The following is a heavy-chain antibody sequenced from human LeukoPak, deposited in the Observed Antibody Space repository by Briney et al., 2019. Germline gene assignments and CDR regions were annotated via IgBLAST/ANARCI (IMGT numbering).Heavy chain of an antibody. CDR1: GFTFSSYS. Sequence: GGSLRLSCAASGFTFSSYSMNWVRQAPGKGLEWVSSISSSSSYIYYAGSVKGRFTISRDNAKNSLYLQMNSLRAEDTAVYYCARAPWQWLVLFDYWGQGTLVTVSS. D-gene: IGHD6-19*01. CDR3: ARAPWQWLVLFDY. CDR2: ISSSSSYI. V-gene: IGHV3-21*01. J-gene: IGHJ4*02.